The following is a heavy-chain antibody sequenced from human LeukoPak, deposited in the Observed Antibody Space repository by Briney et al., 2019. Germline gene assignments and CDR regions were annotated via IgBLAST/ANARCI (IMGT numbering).Heavy chain of an antibody. D-gene: IGHD3-3*01. CDR1: GVSISSDGYY. CDR2: IQHSGST. CDR3: ARMTKYALWSGLSWFDP. Sequence: SQTLSLTWTVAGVSISSDGYYWGWVLQPPGKGLEGISYIQHSGSTYYNTSLKSRVSISIDTSKSQFPLRRSAVTLAGTASFFCARMTKYALWSGLSWFDPSGQGTLVTVSS. J-gene: IGHJ5*02. V-gene: IGHV4-30-2*01.